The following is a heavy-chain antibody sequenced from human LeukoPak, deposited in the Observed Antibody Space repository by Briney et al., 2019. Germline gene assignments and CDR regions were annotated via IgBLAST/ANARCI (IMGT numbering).Heavy chain of an antibody. Sequence: GGSLRLSCAASGFTFSSYEMNWVRQAPGKGLEWVSYISSSATTIYYADSVKGRFTISRDNPKNSLYLEMNSLRAEDTAVYYCARYTDLGSGRPYYFDYWGQGTLVTVSS. J-gene: IGHJ4*02. CDR2: ISSSATTI. CDR3: ARYTDLGSGRPYYFDY. D-gene: IGHD3-10*01. CDR1: GFTFSSYE. V-gene: IGHV3-48*03.